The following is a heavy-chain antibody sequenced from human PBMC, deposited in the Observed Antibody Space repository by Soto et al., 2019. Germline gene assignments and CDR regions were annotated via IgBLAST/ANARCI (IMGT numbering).Heavy chain of an antibody. CDR3: AKRRGAGGHFDY. CDR1: GFTFSSYA. V-gene: IGHV3-23*01. J-gene: IGHJ4*02. Sequence: GGSLRVSCAASGFTFSSYAMGWVRQGPGKGLEWVAVVSIGGSTHYADSVRGRFTISRDNSKNTLSLQMNSLTAEDTAVYFCAKRRGAGGHFDYWGQGALVT. CDR2: VSIGGST. D-gene: IGHD2-15*01.